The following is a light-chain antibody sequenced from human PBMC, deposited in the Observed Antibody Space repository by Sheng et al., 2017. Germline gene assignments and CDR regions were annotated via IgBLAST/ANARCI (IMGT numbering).Light chain of an antibody. J-gene: IGLJ1*01. Sequence: QSALTQPRSVSGSPRQSVTISCTGASSDVGGYNYVSWYQHHPGKAPKLMIYDVNKRPSGVPDRFSGSKSGNTASLTISGLQADDEADYYCCSYAGSYSFVFGTGTKVTV. CDR3: CSYAGSYSFV. V-gene: IGLV2-11*01. CDR1: SSDVGGYNY. CDR2: DVN.